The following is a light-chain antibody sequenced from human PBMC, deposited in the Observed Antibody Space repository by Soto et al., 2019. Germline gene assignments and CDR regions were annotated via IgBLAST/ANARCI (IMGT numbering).Light chain of an antibody. Sequence: DIQMTQSPSSLSASVGDRVTITCRASQSISNYVSWYQQKPGKAPNLLIFAASTLHTGVPPRFSGSASVTDFTLTISRLQPEDFATYYCQQTFSSPRTFGQGTKVEIK. J-gene: IGKJ1*01. CDR3: QQTFSSPRT. V-gene: IGKV1-39*01. CDR1: QSISNY. CDR2: AAS.